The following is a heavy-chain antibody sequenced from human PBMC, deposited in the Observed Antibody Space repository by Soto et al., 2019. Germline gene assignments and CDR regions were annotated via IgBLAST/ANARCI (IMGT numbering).Heavy chain of an antibody. CDR2: IYSDNNT. J-gene: IGHJ6*02. CDR1: GLTVSSDS. V-gene: IGHV3-53*02. Sequence: EVQLVETGGDLIQPGGSLRLSCAASGLTVSSDSMTWVRQAPGKGLEWISIIYSDNNTDYADSVKGRFSISRDTSKNILYLQMNSLSAEETAEYYCARHYSAMGVWGQGTTVTVSS. CDR3: ARHYSAMGV.